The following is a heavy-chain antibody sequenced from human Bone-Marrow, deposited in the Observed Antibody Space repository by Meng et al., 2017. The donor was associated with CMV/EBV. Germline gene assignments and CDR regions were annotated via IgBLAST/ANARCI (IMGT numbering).Heavy chain of an antibody. CDR2: IYYSGST. CDR3: ARGPGGYPLLYYYYGMDV. V-gene: IGHV4-59*01. J-gene: IGHJ6*02. D-gene: IGHD3-16*02. CDR1: GGSISSYY. Sequence: SETLSLTCTVSGGSISSYYWSWIRQPPGKGLEWIGYIYYSGSTNYNPSLKSRVTISVDTSKNQFSLKLSSVTAADTAVYYCARGPGGYPLLYYYYGMDVWGQGTTVIVSS.